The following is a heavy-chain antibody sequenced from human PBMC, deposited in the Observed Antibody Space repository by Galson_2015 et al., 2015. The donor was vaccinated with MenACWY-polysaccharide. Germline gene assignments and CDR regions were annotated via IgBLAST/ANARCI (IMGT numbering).Heavy chain of an antibody. Sequence: SLRLSCAASGFTFSTYWMHWVRQAPGKGLAWVSRIKSDGSSTNYADSVKGRFTISRDNAKNTLYLQMNSLRAEDTALYYCARGYIAYDWGQGTLVTVSA. V-gene: IGHV3-74*01. CDR3: ARGYIAYD. D-gene: IGHD5-12*01. CDR1: GFTFSTYW. CDR2: IKSDGSST. J-gene: IGHJ4*02.